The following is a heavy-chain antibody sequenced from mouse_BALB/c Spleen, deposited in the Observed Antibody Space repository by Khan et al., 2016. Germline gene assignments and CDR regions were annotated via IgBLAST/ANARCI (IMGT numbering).Heavy chain of an antibody. D-gene: IGHD2-2*01. Sequence: EVELVESGGGLVQPGGSLRLSCATSGFTFTDYYMSWVRQPPGKALEWLGFIRNKANGYTPEYSASVRGRFTISRDNSQNILYLQMNTLRAEDSATYYCARDMEGYDDAMDYWGQGTSVTVSS. CDR1: GFTFTDYY. CDR2: IRNKANGYTP. J-gene: IGHJ4*01. CDR3: ARDMEGYDDAMDY. V-gene: IGHV7-3*02.